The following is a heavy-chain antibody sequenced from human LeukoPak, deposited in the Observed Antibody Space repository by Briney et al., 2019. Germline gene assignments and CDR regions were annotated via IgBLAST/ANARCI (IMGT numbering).Heavy chain of an antibody. CDR1: GFTFSSYA. D-gene: IGHD3-22*01. V-gene: IGHV3-23*01. Sequence: GKSLRLSCAASGFTFSSYAMSWVRQAPGKGLEWVSGISGSGDNTYYADSVKGRFTISRDNSKNTLYVQVNSLGTEDTAAYYCAKGSYYDSSGSFYFDYWGQGTLVTVSS. CDR3: AKGSYYDSSGSFYFDY. J-gene: IGHJ4*02. CDR2: ISGSGDNT.